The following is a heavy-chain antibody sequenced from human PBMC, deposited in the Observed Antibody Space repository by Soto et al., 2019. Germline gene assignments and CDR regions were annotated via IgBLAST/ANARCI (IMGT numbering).Heavy chain of an antibody. CDR3: ARAARNFYGVDIIGIDY. V-gene: IGHV3-13*01. CDR1: GFTFSSYD. Sequence: EVQLVESGGGLVQPGGSPRLSCAASGFTFSSYDMHWVRQATGKGLEWVSAIGTAGDTYYPGSVEGRFTISTENAKNTLYLQMNSLRAEDTAVYYCARAARNFYGVDIIGIDYWGQGTLVTVSS. J-gene: IGHJ4*02. D-gene: IGHD3-3*01. CDR2: IGTAGDT.